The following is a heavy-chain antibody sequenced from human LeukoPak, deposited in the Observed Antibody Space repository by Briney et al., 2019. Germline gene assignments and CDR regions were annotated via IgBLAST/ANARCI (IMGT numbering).Heavy chain of an antibody. V-gene: IGHV3-23*01. D-gene: IGHD3-3*01. CDR1: GFTFSNYA. CDR3: AKEEWLLAVYFDY. J-gene: IGHJ4*02. CDR2: ISGSGGST. Sequence: GGSLRLSCAASGFTFSNYAMSWVRQAPRKGLEWVSTISGSGGSTYYADSVKGQFTISRDNSKNTLYLQMNSLRAEDTAVYYCAKEEWLLAVYFDYWGQGTLVTVSS.